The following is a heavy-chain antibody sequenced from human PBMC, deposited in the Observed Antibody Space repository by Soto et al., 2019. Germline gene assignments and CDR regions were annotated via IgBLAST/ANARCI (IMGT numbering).Heavy chain of an antibody. V-gene: IGHV3-48*03. Sequence: GGSLRLSCAASGFTSSSYEMNWVRQAPGKGLEWDSYISSSGSTIYYADSVKGRFTTSRDNAKNSLYLQMNSLRAEDTAVYYCARPILWFGEGLSSGMDVWGQGTTVTVYS. CDR3: ARPILWFGEGLSSGMDV. CDR2: ISSSGSTI. J-gene: IGHJ6*02. CDR1: GFTSSSYE. D-gene: IGHD3-10*01.